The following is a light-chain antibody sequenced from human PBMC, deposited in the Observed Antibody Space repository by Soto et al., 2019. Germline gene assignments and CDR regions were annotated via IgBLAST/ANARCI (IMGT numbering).Light chain of an antibody. V-gene: IGKV1-39*01. J-gene: IGKJ4*01. CDR3: QQSYTTPPLT. Sequence: IQMTQSPSSLYVSVGDRVTITCWASQDIRTYLNWYQQKPGKAPMLLIYAASILQDGAPSRFSGSGSGTDFTLTITSLQLEDFATYYCQQSYTTPPLTFGGGTKVDIK. CDR1: QDIRTY. CDR2: AAS.